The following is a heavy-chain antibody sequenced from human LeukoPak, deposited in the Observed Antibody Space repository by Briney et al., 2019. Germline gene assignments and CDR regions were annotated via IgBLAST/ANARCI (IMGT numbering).Heavy chain of an antibody. CDR1: GGTFSSYA. V-gene: IGHV1-69*01. CDR2: IIPIFGTA. J-gene: IGHJ5*02. CDR3: ASFSYYDFRSGYSWFDP. Sequence: GSSVKVSCKASGGTFSSYAISWVRQAPGQGLEWMGGIIPIFGTANYAQKFQGRVTITADESTSTAYMELSSLRSEDTAVYYCASFSYYDFRSGYSWFDPWGQGTLVTVSS. D-gene: IGHD3-3*01.